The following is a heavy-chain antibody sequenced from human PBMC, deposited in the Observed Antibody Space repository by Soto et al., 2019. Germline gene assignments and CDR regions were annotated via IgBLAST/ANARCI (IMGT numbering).Heavy chain of an antibody. CDR1: GFTFSSYS. Sequence: PGGSLRLSCAASGFTFSSYSMNWVRQAPGKGLEWVSSISSSSSYIYYADSVKGRFTISRDNAKNSLYLQMNSLRAEDTAVYYCARDVWFGESHYFDYWGQGTLVTVSS. CDR3: ARDVWFGESHYFDY. D-gene: IGHD3-10*01. V-gene: IGHV3-21*01. CDR2: ISSSSSYI. J-gene: IGHJ4*02.